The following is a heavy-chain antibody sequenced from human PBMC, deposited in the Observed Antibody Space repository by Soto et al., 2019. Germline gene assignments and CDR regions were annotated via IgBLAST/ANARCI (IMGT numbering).Heavy chain of an antibody. J-gene: IGHJ4*02. CDR2: ISYNSGSI. V-gene: IGHV3-9*01. Sequence: VQLVESGGGLAQPGKSLRLSCVASGFTFSEYAMHWVRQAPGKGLEWVSGISYNSGSIGYAASVKGRFSVSRDNDKKSLYLQMDNLRPEDTAFYYCTNGARYPAGADYWGQGTLVTVSS. CDR3: TNGARYPAGADY. D-gene: IGHD3-16*02. CDR1: GFTFSEYA.